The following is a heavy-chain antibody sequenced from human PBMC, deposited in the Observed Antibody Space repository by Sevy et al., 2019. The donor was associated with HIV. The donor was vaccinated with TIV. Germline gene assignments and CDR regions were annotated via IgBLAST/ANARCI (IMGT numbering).Heavy chain of an antibody. J-gene: IGHJ6*03. CDR1: GDSVSSNSAA. D-gene: IGHD3-10*01. CDR2: TYYRSKWYN. Sequence: KQSQTLSLTCAISGDSVSSNSAAWNWIRQSPSRGLEWLGRTYYRSKWYNDYAVSVKSRITINPDTSKNQFSLQLNSVTPEDTAVYYCASGTMVRGVSNYYYYMDVWGKGTTVTVSS. V-gene: IGHV6-1*01. CDR3: ASGTMVRGVSNYYYYMDV.